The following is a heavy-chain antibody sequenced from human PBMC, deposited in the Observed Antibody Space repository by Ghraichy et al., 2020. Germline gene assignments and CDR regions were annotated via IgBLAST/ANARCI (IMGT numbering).Heavy chain of an antibody. CDR1: GFTFSSYA. CDR2: ISGSGGST. D-gene: IGHD4-17*01. J-gene: IGHJ4*02. Sequence: GGSLRLSCAASGFTFSSYAMSWVRQAPGKGLEWVSAISGSGGSTYYADSVKGRFTISRDNSKNTLYLQMNSLRAEDTAVYYCATAPYHTVTTEDFDYWGQGTLVTVSS. V-gene: IGHV3-23*01. CDR3: ATAPYHTVTTEDFDY.